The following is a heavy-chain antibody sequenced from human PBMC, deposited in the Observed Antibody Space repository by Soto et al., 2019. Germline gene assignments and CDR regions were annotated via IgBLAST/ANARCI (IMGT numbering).Heavy chain of an antibody. CDR1: GFTFSSYA. D-gene: IGHD3-3*01. CDR3: AKDRRFLEWLFLR. J-gene: IGHJ4*02. CDR2: ISGSGGST. V-gene: IGHV3-23*01. Sequence: GGSLRLSCAASGFTFSSYAMSWVRQAPGKGLEWVSAISGSGGSTYYADSVKGRFTISRDNSKHTLYLQMNSLRAEDTAVYYCAKDRRFLEWLFLRWGQGTLVTVSS.